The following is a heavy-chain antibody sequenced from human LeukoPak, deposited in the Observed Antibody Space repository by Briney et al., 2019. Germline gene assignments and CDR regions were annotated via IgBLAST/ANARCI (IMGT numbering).Heavy chain of an antibody. CDR2: ISAYNGNT. CDR3: ARGETAVAGTGSFGY. D-gene: IGHD6-19*01. CDR1: GYTFTSYG. J-gene: IGHJ4*02. Sequence: ASVKVSCKASGYTFTSYGISWVRQAPGQGLEGMGWISAYNGNTNYAQKLQGRVTMTTDTSTSTAYMELRGLRSDDTAVYYCARGETAVAGTGSFGYWGQGTLVTVSS. V-gene: IGHV1-18*04.